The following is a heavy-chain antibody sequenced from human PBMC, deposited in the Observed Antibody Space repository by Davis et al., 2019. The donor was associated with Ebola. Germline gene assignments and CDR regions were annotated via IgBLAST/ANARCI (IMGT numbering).Heavy chain of an antibody. CDR2: IRSKAYRGTT. Sequence: GESLKISCTASGFTFGDSAISWVRQAPGKGLEWVGFIRSKAYRGTTEYAASVKARFSISRDDSKSIAYLQMNSLKTEDTAVYYCTREEGGYCANGVCSEDYYGMDVWGKGTTVTVSS. D-gene: IGHD2-8*01. V-gene: IGHV3-49*04. CDR1: GFTFGDSA. CDR3: TREEGGYCANGVCSEDYYGMDV. J-gene: IGHJ6*04.